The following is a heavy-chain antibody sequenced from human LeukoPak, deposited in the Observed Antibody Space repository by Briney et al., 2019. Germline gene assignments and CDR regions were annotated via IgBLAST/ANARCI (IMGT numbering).Heavy chain of an antibody. Sequence: GASVKVSCKASGGTFSSYAISWVRQAPGQGLEWMGGIIPIFGTANYAQKFQGRVTITADESTSTAYMELSSLRSEDTAVYYCARPFQTGYSSSWYSPFDYWGQGTLVTVSS. D-gene: IGHD6-13*01. CDR1: GGTFSSYA. V-gene: IGHV1-69*01. CDR3: ARPFQTGYSSSWYSPFDY. CDR2: IIPIFGTA. J-gene: IGHJ4*02.